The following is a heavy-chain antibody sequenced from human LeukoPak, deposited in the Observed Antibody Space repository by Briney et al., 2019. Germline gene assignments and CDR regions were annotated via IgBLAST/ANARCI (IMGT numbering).Heavy chain of an antibody. CDR2: INAGNGNT. Sequence: ASVKVSCKASGYTFTSYAMHWVRQAPGQRLEWMGWINAGNGNTKYSQKFQGRVTITRDTSASTAYMELSSLRSEDTAVYYCARGAQGVVVVPAALDWPDPWGQGTLVTVSS. V-gene: IGHV1-3*01. J-gene: IGHJ5*02. CDR1: GYTFTSYA. CDR3: ARGAQGVVVVPAALDWPDP. D-gene: IGHD2-2*01.